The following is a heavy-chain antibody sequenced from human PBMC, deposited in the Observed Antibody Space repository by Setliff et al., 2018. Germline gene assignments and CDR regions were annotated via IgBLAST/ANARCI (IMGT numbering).Heavy chain of an antibody. CDR1: GFTFSNAW. V-gene: IGHV3-15*01. CDR2: IKSKTDGGTI. J-gene: IGHJ3*02. D-gene: IGHD3-22*01. CDR3: TKRALYDGSAVWAFDI. Sequence: GGSLRLSCAASGFTFSNAWMSWVRQAPGKGLEWVGRIKSKTDGGTIDYAAPVKGRFIISGDESENTLYLQMNNLKTEDTAVYYCTKRALYDGSAVWAFDIWGQGTMVTVSS.